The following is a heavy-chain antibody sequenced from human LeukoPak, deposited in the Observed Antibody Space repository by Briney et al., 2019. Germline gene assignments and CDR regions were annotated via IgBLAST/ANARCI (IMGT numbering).Heavy chain of an antibody. V-gene: IGHV3-21*01. J-gene: IGHJ4*02. D-gene: IGHD5-12*01. CDR1: GFTSSSFS. CDR3: ARDRSGYSGYEFQAY. Sequence: PGGSLRLSSAGPGFTSSSFSMNWVRQAPGKGLEWVSSISSGGTYIYYADSVKGRFTISRDNTKNSLSLQMNSLRAEDTAVYYCARDRSGYSGYEFQAYWGQGTLVTVSS. CDR2: ISSGGTYI.